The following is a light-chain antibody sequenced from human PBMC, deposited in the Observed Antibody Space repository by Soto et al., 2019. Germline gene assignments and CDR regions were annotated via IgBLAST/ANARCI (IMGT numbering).Light chain of an antibody. Sequence: DIDMTQSPDSLAVSRRERGTLNCKSSQSGLYSSNNNNYLAWYQQKPGEAPKLLIFAEYSLQSGLKSRFSGGGSGKDFSLTISSMQPEDFETYYCKKSRSLHLNCGGGTTGAIK. CDR1: QSGLYSSNNNNY. J-gene: IGKJ4*01. V-gene: IGKV4-1*01. CDR2: AEY. CDR3: KKSRSLHLN.